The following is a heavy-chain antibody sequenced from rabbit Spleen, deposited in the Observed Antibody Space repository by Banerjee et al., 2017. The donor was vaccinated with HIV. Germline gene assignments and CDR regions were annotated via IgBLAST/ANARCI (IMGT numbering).Heavy chain of an antibody. CDR2: IYTGNGKN. D-gene: IGHD1-1*01. Sequence: QQQLEESGGGLVKPGGTLTLTCTASGFSFSSGYDMSWVRQAPGKGLEWIGFIYTGNGKNYYASWAKGRFTISKTSSTTVTLQVTSVTAADTATYFCTRDDGSGHYIDGYFNLWGPGTLVTVS. J-gene: IGHJ4*01. V-gene: IGHV1S45*01. CDR1: GFSFSSGYD. CDR3: TRDDGSGHYIDGYFNL.